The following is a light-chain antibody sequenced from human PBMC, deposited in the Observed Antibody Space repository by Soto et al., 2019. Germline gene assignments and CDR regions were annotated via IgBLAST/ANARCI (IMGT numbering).Light chain of an antibody. CDR1: SSNIGAGYD. J-gene: IGLJ1*01. Sequence: QSMLTQPHSVSGAPGQRVTISCTGSSSNIGAGYDVHWYQQRPGTAPKLLIFGNSNRPSGVPDRFSGSKSGTSASLAITGLQAEDEGDYYCQSYDSTLSARYVFGTGTKVTVL. V-gene: IGLV1-40*01. CDR3: QSYDSTLSARYV. CDR2: GNS.